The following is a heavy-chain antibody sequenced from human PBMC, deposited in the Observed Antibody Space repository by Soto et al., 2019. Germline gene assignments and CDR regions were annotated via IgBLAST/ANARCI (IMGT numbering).Heavy chain of an antibody. Sequence: PGGSLRLSCAASGFPFTGFWMSWVRQVPGKGLEWVANINQGGSERYYVDSVKVRFTISRYNADNSVYLQMNSLRVEDTAVYYCARDGPTQLLPQSYHFWGQGTVVTVSS. CDR3: ARDGPTQLLPQSYHF. CDR2: INQGGSER. V-gene: IGHV3-7*01. CDR1: GFPFTGFW. D-gene: IGHD1-1*01. J-gene: IGHJ1*01.